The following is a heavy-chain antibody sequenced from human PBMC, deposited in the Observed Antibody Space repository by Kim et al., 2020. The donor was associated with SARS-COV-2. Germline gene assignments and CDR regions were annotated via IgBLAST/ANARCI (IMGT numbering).Heavy chain of an antibody. J-gene: IGHJ4*02. CDR3: VREGVRRSGFDY. Sequence: GGSLRLSCAASGFTFSSNWMSWVRQAPGKGLEWVANIKQYGSEKYYVDSVKGRFTISRDDAKNSLYLQMNSLRAEDTAVYYCVREGVRRSGFDYWGQGTLVTVSS. CDR1: GFTFSSNW. V-gene: IGHV3-7*01. CDR2: IKQYGSEK. D-gene: IGHD1-1*01.